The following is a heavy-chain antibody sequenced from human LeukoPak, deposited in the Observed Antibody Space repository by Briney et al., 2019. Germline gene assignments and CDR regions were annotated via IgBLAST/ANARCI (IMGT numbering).Heavy chain of an antibody. CDR2: FDTEDGET. Sequence: GASVTVSCKVCGYTLTQLSMHWVGQAPGKGLEWMGGFDTEDGETIYAQKREGRVTMTEDTSQDTAYMELSSLRSEETAVYYCATTITFVGVASILFDPWGEGTLVTLSS. CDR1: GYTLTQLS. J-gene: IGHJ5*02. CDR3: ATTITFVGVASILFDP. V-gene: IGHV1-24*01. D-gene: IGHD3-3*01.